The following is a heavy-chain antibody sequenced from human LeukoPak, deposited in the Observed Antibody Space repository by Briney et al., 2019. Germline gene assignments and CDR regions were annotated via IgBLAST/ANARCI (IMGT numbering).Heavy chain of an antibody. V-gene: IGHV4-4*07. CDR2: IYASGST. J-gene: IGHJ4*02. CDR1: GGSISSYY. Sequence: PSENLSLTCTVSGGSISSYYWSWIRQPAGKGLEWIGRIYASGSTNYNPSLKSRVTMSVDTSKNQFSLQLSSVTAADTAVYYCARGGYCTGGVCYLDYWGQGTPVTVSS. CDR3: ARGGYCTGGVCYLDY. D-gene: IGHD2-8*02.